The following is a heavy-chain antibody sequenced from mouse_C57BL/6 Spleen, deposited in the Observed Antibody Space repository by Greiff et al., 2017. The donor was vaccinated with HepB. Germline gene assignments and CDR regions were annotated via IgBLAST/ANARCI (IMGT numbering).Heavy chain of an antibody. V-gene: IGHV6-3*01. D-gene: IGHD2-3*01. J-gene: IGHJ4*01. CDR1: GFTFSNYW. CDR3: TGYEGYYVLYAMDY. CDR2: IRLKSDNYAT. Sequence: EVKVEESGGGLVQPGGSMKLSCVASGFTFSNYWMNWVRQSPEKGLEWVAQIRLKSDNYATHYAESVKGRFTISRDDSKSSVYLQMNNLRAEDTGIYYCTGYEGYYVLYAMDYWGQGTSVTVSS.